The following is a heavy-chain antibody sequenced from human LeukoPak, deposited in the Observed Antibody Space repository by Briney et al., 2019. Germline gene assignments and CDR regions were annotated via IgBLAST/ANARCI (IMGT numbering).Heavy chain of an antibody. CDR1: GYTFTGYY. J-gene: IGHJ5*02. CDR3: ASAMATDPVLP. D-gene: IGHD5-24*01. V-gene: IGHV1-46*01. Sequence: GASVKVSCKASGYTFTGYYMHWVRQAPGQGLEWMGIINPSGGSTSYAQKFQGRVTMTRDTSTSTVYMELSRLRSDDTAVYYCASAMATDPVLPWGQGTLVTVSS. CDR2: INPSGGST.